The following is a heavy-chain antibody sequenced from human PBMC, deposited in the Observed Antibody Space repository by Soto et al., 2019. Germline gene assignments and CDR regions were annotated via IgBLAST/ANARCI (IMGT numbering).Heavy chain of an antibody. CDR2: IYHSGST. Sequence: SETLSLTCAVSGGSISSSNWWSWVRQPPGKGLEWIGEIYHSGSTNYNPSLKSRVTISVDKSKNQFSLKLSSVTAADTAVYYCARVSHVDTAADGMDVWGQGTTVTVSS. CDR3: ARVSHVDTAADGMDV. D-gene: IGHD5-18*01. V-gene: IGHV4-4*02. J-gene: IGHJ6*02. CDR1: GGSISSSNW.